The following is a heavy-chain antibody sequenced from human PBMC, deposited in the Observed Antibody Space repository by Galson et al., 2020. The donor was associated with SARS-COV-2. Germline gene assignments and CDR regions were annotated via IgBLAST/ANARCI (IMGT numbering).Heavy chain of an antibody. CDR1: GLTFNIFW. CDR2: IDDAGTRT. D-gene: IGHD3-10*01. J-gene: IGHJ4*02. Sequence: TGGSLRLSCRAYGLTFNIFWTSLVRQSPGKGLEWVANIDDAGTRTYYVDSVRGRFTISRDNAKNSLYLEMNNLRVDDSAVYYCGTAGDYWGQGTMVTVSS. V-gene: IGHV3-7*05. CDR3: GTAGDY.